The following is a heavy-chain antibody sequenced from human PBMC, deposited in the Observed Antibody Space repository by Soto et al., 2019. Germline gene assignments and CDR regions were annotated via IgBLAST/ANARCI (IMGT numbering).Heavy chain of an antibody. V-gene: IGHV3-74*01. Sequence: GGSLRLSCAASGFNFSNHWMHWVRQRPAEGLVWVSRITSDGKSKAYAESVKGRFAISRDNAKNALYLQMNGLTAEDTAVYYCARESGDWPLNWFDPWGQGTLVTVSS. CDR1: GFNFSNHW. CDR2: ITSDGKSK. CDR3: ARESGDWPLNWFDP. J-gene: IGHJ5*02. D-gene: IGHD2-21*02.